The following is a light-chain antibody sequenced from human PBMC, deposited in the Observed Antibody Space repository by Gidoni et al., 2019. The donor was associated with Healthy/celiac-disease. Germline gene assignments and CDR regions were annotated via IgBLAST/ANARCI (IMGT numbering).Light chain of an antibody. Sequence: DIQMTQSPSSVSVSVGDRVTITCRASQGISSWLAWYQKKPGKAPKLLIYAASSLQSGVPSRFSGSGSGTDFTLTISSLQPEDVATYYCQQANSFPFTFGPGTKVDIK. J-gene: IGKJ3*01. V-gene: IGKV1-12*01. CDR3: QQANSFPFT. CDR2: AAS. CDR1: QGISSW.